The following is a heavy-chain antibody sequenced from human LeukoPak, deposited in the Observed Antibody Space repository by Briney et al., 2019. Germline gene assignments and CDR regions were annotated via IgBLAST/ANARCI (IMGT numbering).Heavy chain of an antibody. CDR1: GFTFSSYW. CDR3: ARVPHVNDFWSGYYYYMDV. V-gene: IGHV4-34*01. Sequence: PGGSLRLSCAASGFTFSSYWMSWIRQPPGKGLEWIGEINHSGSTNYNPSLKSRVTISVDTSKNQFSLKLSSVTAADTAVYYCARVPHVNDFWSGYYYYMDVWGKGTTVTVSS. CDR2: INHSGST. J-gene: IGHJ6*03. D-gene: IGHD3-3*01.